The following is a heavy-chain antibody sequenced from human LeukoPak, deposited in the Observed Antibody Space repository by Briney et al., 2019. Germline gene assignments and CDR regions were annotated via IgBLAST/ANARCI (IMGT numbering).Heavy chain of an antibody. CDR3: ARDGKRTSDAFDI. J-gene: IGHJ3*02. CDR1: GFTFSGST. D-gene: IGHD1-26*01. Sequence: PAGGSLRLSCAASGFTFSGSTVHWVRQASGKGLEWVGRIRNKTNNYATAYAASVKGRFTISRDNSKNTLYLQINSLRAEDTAVYYCARDGKRTSDAFDIWGQGTMVTVSS. V-gene: IGHV3-73*01. CDR2: IRNKTNNYAT.